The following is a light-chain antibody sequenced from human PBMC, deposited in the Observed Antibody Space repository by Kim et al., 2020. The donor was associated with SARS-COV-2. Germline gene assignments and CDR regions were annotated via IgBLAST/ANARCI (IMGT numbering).Light chain of an antibody. J-gene: IGLJ1*01. CDR3: ATWDDSLGGDV. CDR2: SNE. V-gene: IGLV1-44*01. CDR1: SSNIGIKT. Sequence: GQRVTISCSGSSSNIGIKTVNWYQQGSGTVPKHLSHSNEQRPSEVPDRFSGSKSGTSASRAISGLQSEDEADYYCATWDDSLGGDVFGTGTKVTVL.